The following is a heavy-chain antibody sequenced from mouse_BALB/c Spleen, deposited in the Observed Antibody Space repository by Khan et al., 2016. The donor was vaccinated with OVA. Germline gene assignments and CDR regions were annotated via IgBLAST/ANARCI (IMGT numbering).Heavy chain of an antibody. J-gene: IGHJ2*01. D-gene: IGHD3-1*01. V-gene: IGHV3-2*02. Sequence: VQLQESGPGLVKPSQSLSLTCTVTGYSITSAYAWNWIRQFPGDKLEWMGYITYSGSTNYNPSLKSRISITRDTSKNQFFLQLNSVTTEDTATYYCARGLRYFDYWGQGTTLTVSS. CDR3: ARGLRYFDY. CDR2: ITYSGST. CDR1: GYSITSAYA.